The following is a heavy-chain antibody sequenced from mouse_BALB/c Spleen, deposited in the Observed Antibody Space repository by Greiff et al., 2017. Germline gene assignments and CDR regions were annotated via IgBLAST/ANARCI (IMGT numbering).Heavy chain of an antibody. CDR1: GFTFSSYT. V-gene: IGHV5-6-5*01. CDR3: ARGGDGYSSWFAY. CDR2: ISSGGST. J-gene: IGHJ3*01. D-gene: IGHD2-3*01. Sequence: EVKLMESGGGLVKPGGSLKLSCAASGFTFSSYTMSWVRQTPEKRLEWVATISSGGSTYYPDSVKGRFTISRDNARNILYLQMSSLRSEDTAMYYCARGGDGYSSWFAYWGQGTLVTVSA.